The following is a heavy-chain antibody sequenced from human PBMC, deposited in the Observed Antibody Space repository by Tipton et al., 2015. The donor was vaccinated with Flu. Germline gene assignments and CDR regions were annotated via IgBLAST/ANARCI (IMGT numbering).Heavy chain of an antibody. V-gene: IGHV3-7*01. CDR3: AKDSTFLEWLYQYFDY. CDR2: IKEDGSET. Sequence: SLRLSCAASGITFSSFWMSWVRQAPGKGLEWVANIKEDGSETYSVESVKGRFTISRDNAKNSLYLQMNSLRAEDTAVYYCAKDSTFLEWLYQYFDYWGQGTLVTVSS. CDR1: GITFSSFW. D-gene: IGHD3-3*02. J-gene: IGHJ4*02.